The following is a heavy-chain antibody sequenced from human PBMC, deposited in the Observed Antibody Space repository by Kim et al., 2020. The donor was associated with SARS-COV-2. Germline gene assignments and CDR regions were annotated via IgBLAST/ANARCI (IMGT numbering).Heavy chain of an antibody. CDR3: ARDRRVRLLNSYYYYGMDV. CDR1: GFTFSSYG. CDR2: IWYDGSNK. D-gene: IGHD2-21*01. J-gene: IGHJ6*02. Sequence: GGSLRLSCAASGFTFSSYGMHWVRQAPGKGLEWVAVIWYDGSNKYYADSVKGRFTISRDNSKNTLYLQMNSLRAEDTAVYYCARDRRVRLLNSYYYYGMDVWGQGTTVTVSS. V-gene: IGHV3-33*01.